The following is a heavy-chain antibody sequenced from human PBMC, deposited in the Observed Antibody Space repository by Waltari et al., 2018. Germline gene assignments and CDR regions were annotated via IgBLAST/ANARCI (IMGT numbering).Heavy chain of an antibody. V-gene: IGHV4-30-4*08. CDR3: AREGRRGYDFWSGLDY. CDR1: VGSISSGDYY. Sequence: QVQLQESGPGLVKPSQTLSPTCTVSVGSISSGDYYWSWIRQPPGKGLAWIVYSYYSGSTYYNPSLKSRVTRSVDTAKNQFSLKLSSVTAADTAVYYCAREGRRGYDFWSGLDYWGQGTLVTVSS. CDR2: SYYSGST. D-gene: IGHD3-3*01. J-gene: IGHJ4*02.